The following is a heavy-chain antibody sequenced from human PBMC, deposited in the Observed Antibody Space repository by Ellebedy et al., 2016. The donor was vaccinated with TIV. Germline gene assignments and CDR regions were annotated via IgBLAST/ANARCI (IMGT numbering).Heavy chain of an antibody. D-gene: IGHD2-2*01. CDR2: ISYDGNAK. CDR3: ARDYCTVTSCYDV. V-gene: IGHV3-33*05. CDR1: GFNFNING. J-gene: IGHJ6*02. Sequence: GGSLRLSCAASGFNFNINGMSWVRQAPGKGLEWVAFISYDGNAKYSADSVKGRFTISRDNSKYNVYVEMNSLRAEDTAVYYCARDYCTVTSCYDVWGQGTTVTVSS.